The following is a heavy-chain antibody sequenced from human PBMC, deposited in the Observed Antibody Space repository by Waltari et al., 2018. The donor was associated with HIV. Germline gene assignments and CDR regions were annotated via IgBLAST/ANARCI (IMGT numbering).Heavy chain of an antibody. CDR2: IYSGGST. CDR1: GFTVRSNY. CDR3: ARAGSAVADPY. J-gene: IGHJ4*02. D-gene: IGHD6-19*01. V-gene: IGHV3-53*01. Sequence: EVQLVESGGGLIQPGGSLRLSCAASGFTVRSNYMSWVRQAPGKGLEWVSVIYSGGSTYYADAVKGRFTISRDNSKNTLYLQMNSLRAEDTAVYYCARAGSAVADPYWGQGTLVTVSS.